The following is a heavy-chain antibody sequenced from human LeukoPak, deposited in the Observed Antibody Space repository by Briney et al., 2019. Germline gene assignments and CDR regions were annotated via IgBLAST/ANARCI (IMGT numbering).Heavy chain of an antibody. CDR2: INPNRGGT. CDR1: GDTFTVYY. CDR3: ARDHGPYYFDY. V-gene: IGHV1-2*02. Sequence: ASVKVSCKASGDTFTVYYMHGGRQAPGQGGEWMGWINPNRGGTNYAQKFQGRVTMTRDTSISTAYMELSRLRSDDTAVYYCARDHGPYYFDYWGQGTLVTVSS. J-gene: IGHJ4*02.